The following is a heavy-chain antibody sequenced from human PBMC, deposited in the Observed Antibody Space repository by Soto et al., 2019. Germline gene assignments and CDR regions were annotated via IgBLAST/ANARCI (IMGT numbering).Heavy chain of an antibody. CDR3: AKESYVGYSYGYSMDV. Sequence: GGSLRLSCAASGFTFSSYGMHWVRQAPGKGLEWVAVISYDGSNKYYADSVKGRFTISRDNSKNTLYLQMNSLRAEDTAVYYCAKESYVGYSYGYSMDVWGQGTTVTVSS. J-gene: IGHJ6*02. CDR2: ISYDGSNK. CDR1: GFTFSSYG. D-gene: IGHD5-18*01. V-gene: IGHV3-30*18.